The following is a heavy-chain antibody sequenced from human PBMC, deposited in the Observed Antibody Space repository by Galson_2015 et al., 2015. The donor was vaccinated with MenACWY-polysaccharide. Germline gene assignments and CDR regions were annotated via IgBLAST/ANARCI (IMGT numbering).Heavy chain of an antibody. D-gene: IGHD6-19*01. J-gene: IGHJ4*02. V-gene: IGHV1-46*01. CDR1: GYTLTSKY. CDR3: ASTKAGTHYFDY. CDR2: INPSSGRT. Sequence: SVKVSCKASGYTLTSKYLQWVRQAPGQGLEWMGVINPSSGRTAYAQKFQGRVTMTRNTSISTAYMELSSLTSEDTAVYYCASTKAGTHYFDYWGQGTLVTVSS.